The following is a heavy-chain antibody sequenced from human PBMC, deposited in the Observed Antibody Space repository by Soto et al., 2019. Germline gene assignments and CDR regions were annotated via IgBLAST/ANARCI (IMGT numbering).Heavy chain of an antibody. CDR3: ARDAGYYDSSGYRGLGMDV. CDR2: IYYSGST. D-gene: IGHD3-22*01. Sequence: SETLSLTCTVSGGSISSYYWSWIRQPPGKGLEWIGYIYYSGSTSYNPSLKSRVTISVDTSKNQFSLKLSSVTAADTAVYYCARDAGYYDSSGYRGLGMDVWGQGTTVTVSS. J-gene: IGHJ6*02. CDR1: GGSISSYY. V-gene: IGHV4-59*01.